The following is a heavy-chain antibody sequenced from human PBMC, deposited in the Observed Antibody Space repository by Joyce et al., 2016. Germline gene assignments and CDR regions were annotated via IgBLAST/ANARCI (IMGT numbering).Heavy chain of an antibody. CDR1: GFTFTNYG. V-gene: IGHV1-18*01. Sequence: QVQLVQSGAEVKKSGASVKVSCKTSGFTFTNYGISWVRQAPGQGLEWMGWISAYNGDTNYAQKFQGRGTMTTDTSTSTVYMELRSLRSDDTAVYYCARGGVRCSGGNCYFVRLDFWGQGTLVPVSS. CDR3: ARGGVRCSGGNCYFVRLDF. J-gene: IGHJ4*02. CDR2: ISAYNGDT. D-gene: IGHD2-15*01.